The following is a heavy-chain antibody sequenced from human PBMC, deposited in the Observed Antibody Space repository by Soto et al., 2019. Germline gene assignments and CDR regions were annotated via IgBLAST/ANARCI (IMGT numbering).Heavy chain of an antibody. D-gene: IGHD3-22*01. CDR2: ISGSGGTT. J-gene: IGHJ4*02. Sequence: EVQLVESGGGLVQPGGSLRLSCAASGFTFSGSAMSWVRQAPGKGLEWVSAISGSGGTTYYADSVKGRFTISRDNSKNTLFLQMNSLRAEDTAVYYCAKGATMIMVAPLGYWGQGTLLTVSS. CDR1: GFTFSGSA. V-gene: IGHV3-23*04. CDR3: AKGATMIMVAPLGY.